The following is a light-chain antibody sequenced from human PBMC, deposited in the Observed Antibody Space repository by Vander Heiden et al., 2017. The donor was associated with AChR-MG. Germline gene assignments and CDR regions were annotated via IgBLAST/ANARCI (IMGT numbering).Light chain of an antibody. CDR1: SSNLGAGYD. CDR2: NNF. V-gene: IGLV1-40*01. CDR3: QSYDSSLNVV. Sequence: QSVLTQPPSVSGAPGQRLPIPCTGSSSNLGAGYDVHWFQQLPKTAPKLVIANNFDRPSGVPDRFSGSKSGTSASLTITGLQAEDEADYYCQSYDSSLNVVFGGGTKVTVL. J-gene: IGLJ2*01.